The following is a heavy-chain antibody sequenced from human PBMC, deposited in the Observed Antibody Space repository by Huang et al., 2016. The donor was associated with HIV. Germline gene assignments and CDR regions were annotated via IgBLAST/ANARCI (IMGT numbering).Heavy chain of an antibody. CDR2: INHGGNT. Sequence: QLQLQESGPGLVTPSEPLSLTCTVSGGSISSSSYYWGWIRQPPGKGLEWSGSINHGGNTDYNPSRTSRVTISVDTARTQFSLKLSSVTAADTAVYYCAAHGRIVGIPAAPLRFDPWGQGTLVTVSS. CDR1: GGSISSSSYY. V-gene: IGHV4-39*01. J-gene: IGHJ5*02. D-gene: IGHD6-13*01. CDR3: AAHGRIVGIPAAPLRFDP.